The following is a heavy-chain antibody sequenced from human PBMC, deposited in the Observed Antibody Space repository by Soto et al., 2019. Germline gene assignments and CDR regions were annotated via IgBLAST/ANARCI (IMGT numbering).Heavy chain of an antibody. CDR1: GYKLSTWHNFTSYW. CDR2: IYPGDSDT. J-gene: IGHJ6*02. D-gene: IGHD3-3*01. Sequence: GASVKICCMGSGYKLSTWHNFTSYWNAWVRQMPGEGLEWMGIIYPGDSDTRYSPSFQGQVTISADKSINSVYLQWSSLKASDTATYYCARLGFNYDFLSGYYNVHHYYGLDAWGQGTTVTVSS. V-gene: IGHV5-51*01. CDR3: ARLGFNYDFLSGYYNVHHYYGLDA.